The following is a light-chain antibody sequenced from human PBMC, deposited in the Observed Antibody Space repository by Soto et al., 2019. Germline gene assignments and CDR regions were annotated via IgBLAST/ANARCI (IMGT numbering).Light chain of an antibody. CDR3: QQHNNWPFT. V-gene: IGKV3-15*01. J-gene: IGKJ2*01. Sequence: ELGRTRSPAPLSVSPGERATLSGRAVKSVSSNLAWYQQSPGQAPRLLIYGASTMATGIPARLSGSGSGTEFTLTISSLQSEDFAVYYCQQHNNWPFTFGQGTKLEIK. CDR1: KSVSSN. CDR2: GAS.